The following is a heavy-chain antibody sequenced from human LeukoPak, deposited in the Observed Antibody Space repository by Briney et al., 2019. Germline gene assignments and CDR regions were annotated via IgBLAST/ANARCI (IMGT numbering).Heavy chain of an antibody. CDR3: ARKLWFGDTGLLDAFDI. D-gene: IGHD3-10*01. CDR1: GGSISSSSYY. Sequence: PSETLSLTCTVSGGSISSSSYYWGWIRQPPGKGLEWIGSIYYSGSTYYNPSLESRVTISVDTSKNQFSLKLSSVTAADTAVYYCARKLWFGDTGLLDAFDIWGQGTMVTVSS. V-gene: IGHV4-39*01. CDR2: IYYSGST. J-gene: IGHJ3*02.